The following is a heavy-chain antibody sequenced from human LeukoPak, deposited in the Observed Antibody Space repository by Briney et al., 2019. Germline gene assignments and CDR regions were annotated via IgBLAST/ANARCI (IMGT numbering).Heavy chain of an antibody. V-gene: IGHV1-69-2*01. CDR2: VDPEDGET. CDR3: ARSLYSGSY. CDR1: GYTFTDYY. Sequence: ASVKVSCKVSGYTFTDYYMHWVQQAPGKGLEWMGLVDPEDGETIYAEKFQGRVTITADTSTSTVYMELSSLRSEDTAVYYCARSLYSGSYWGQGTLVTVSS. D-gene: IGHD1-26*01. J-gene: IGHJ4*02.